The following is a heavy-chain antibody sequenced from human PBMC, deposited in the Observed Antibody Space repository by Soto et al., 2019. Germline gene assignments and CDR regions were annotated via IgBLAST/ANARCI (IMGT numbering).Heavy chain of an antibody. J-gene: IGHJ4*02. CDR2: ISGSGGST. D-gene: IGHD1-1*01. CDR3: AKDPRNDVADY. CDR1: GFTFSSYA. V-gene: IGHV3-23*01. Sequence: PGXSLRLSCVASGFTFSSYAMSCVRQAPGKGLEWVSAISGSGGSTYYADSVKGRFTISRDNSKNTLYLQMNSLRAEDTAVYYCAKDPRNDVADYWGQGTLVTVSS.